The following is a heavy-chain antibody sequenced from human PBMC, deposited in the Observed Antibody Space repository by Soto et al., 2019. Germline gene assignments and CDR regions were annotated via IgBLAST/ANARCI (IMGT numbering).Heavy chain of an antibody. CDR2: IYYSGRT. Sequence: PSETLSLTCIVSGESISSSSYYWGWIRQPPGKGLEWIGGIYYSGRTYYNPSFKSRVTISIDTSKNQCSLKLSSVTATDTAVYYCARQRTTVVTQAYFDHWGQGALVTVSS. V-gene: IGHV4-39*01. J-gene: IGHJ4*02. D-gene: IGHD2-21*02. CDR1: GESISSSSYY. CDR3: ARQRTTVVTQAYFDH.